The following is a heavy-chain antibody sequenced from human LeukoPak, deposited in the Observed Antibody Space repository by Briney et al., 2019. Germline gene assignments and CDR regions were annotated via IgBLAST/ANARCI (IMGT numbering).Heavy chain of an antibody. CDR3: ARDRYSSGWYGAFDI. Sequence: GGSLRLSCAASGFTFSSYSMNWVRQAPGKGLGWVSYISSSSSVIYYADSVKGRFTISRDNDKNSLSLQMNSLRGEDTAVYYCARDRYSSGWYGAFDIWGQGTMVTVSS. J-gene: IGHJ3*02. D-gene: IGHD6-19*01. CDR2: ISSSSSVI. V-gene: IGHV3-48*01. CDR1: GFTFSSYS.